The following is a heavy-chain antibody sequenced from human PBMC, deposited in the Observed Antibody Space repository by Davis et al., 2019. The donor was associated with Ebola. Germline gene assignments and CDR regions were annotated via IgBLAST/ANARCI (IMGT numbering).Heavy chain of an antibody. CDR3: ARELRGYSYGTYYYYGMDV. CDR1: GGSISSYY. Sequence: SETLSLTCTVSGGSISSYYWSWIRQPPGKGLEWIGEIYHSGSTNYNPSLKSRVTISVDKSKNQFSLKLSSVTAADTAVYYCARELRGYSYGTYYYYGMDVWGQGTTVTVSS. CDR2: IYHSGST. V-gene: IGHV4-59*12. J-gene: IGHJ6*02. D-gene: IGHD5-18*01.